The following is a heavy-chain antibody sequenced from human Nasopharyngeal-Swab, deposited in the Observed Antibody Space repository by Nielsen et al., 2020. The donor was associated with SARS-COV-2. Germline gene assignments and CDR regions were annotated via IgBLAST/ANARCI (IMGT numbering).Heavy chain of an antibody. CDR3: ARVGWFGEFHFDY. V-gene: IGHV4-34*01. J-gene: IGHJ4*02. D-gene: IGHD3-10*01. CDR1: GGSFSGYY. Sequence: SDTLSLTCAVYGGSFSGYYWSWIRQPPGKGLEWIGEINHSGSTNYNPSLKSRVTISVDTSKNQFSLKLSSVTAADTAVYYCARVGWFGEFHFDYWGQGTLVTVSS. CDR2: INHSGST.